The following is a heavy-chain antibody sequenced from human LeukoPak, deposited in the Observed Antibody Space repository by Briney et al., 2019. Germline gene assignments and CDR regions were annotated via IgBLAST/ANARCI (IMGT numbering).Heavy chain of an antibody. CDR1: GFTFSSYW. D-gene: IGHD3-10*01. CDR3: ARVLRMVRGAYRPWYFDY. Sequence: PGGSLRLSCAASGFTFSSYWMHWVRQAPGKGLVWVSRINSDGSSTSYADSVKGRFTISRDNAKNTLYLQMNSLRAEDTAVYYCARVLRMVRGAYRPWYFDYWGQGTLVTVSS. V-gene: IGHV3-74*01. CDR2: INSDGSST. J-gene: IGHJ4*02.